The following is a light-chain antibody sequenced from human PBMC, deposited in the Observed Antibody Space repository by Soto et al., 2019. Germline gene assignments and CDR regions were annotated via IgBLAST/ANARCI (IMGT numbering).Light chain of an antibody. J-gene: IGKJ2*01. Sequence: DVVMTQSPDSLAVSLGEGATINCKSSQSILYSSNNLNYLAWYQQKPGQPPKLLIYWASTRGSGVPDRFSGSGSGTDFTLTISGLQAEDAALYCCQQYLSPSLTFGQGTKLEL. CDR1: QSILYSSNNLNY. CDR2: WAS. CDR3: QQYLSPSLT. V-gene: IGKV4-1*01.